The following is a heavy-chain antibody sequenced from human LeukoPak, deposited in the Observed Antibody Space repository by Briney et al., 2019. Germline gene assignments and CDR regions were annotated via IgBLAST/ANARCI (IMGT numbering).Heavy chain of an antibody. Sequence: SVKVSCKASGGTFSSYAISWVRQAPGQGLEWMGGIIPIFGTANYAQKFQGRVTITADKSTSTAYMELSSLRSEDTAVYYCARAHSAVTTFVDYWGQGTLVTVSS. V-gene: IGHV1-69*06. CDR1: GGTFSSYA. D-gene: IGHD4-17*01. CDR2: IIPIFGTA. CDR3: ARAHSAVTTFVDY. J-gene: IGHJ4*02.